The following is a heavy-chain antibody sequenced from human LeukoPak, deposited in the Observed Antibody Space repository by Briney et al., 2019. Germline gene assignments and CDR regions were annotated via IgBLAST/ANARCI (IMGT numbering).Heavy chain of an antibody. Sequence: GRSLRLSCAASGFTLRSYGMHWVRQAPGKGLEWVAVISFDGSNEYYADSVKGRFTISRDNSKNTVYLQMNSLRGDDTAIYYCAKDGQTGEWELEHWGQGTLVTVSS. J-gene: IGHJ1*01. D-gene: IGHD7-27*01. V-gene: IGHV3-30*18. CDR2: ISFDGSNE. CDR3: AKDGQTGEWELEH. CDR1: GFTLRSYG.